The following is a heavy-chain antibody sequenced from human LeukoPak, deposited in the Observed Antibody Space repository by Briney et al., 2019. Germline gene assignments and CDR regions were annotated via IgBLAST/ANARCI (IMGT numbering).Heavy chain of an antibody. Sequence: GASVKVSCKASGYTFTSYDINWVRQAPGQGLEWMGRIIPIFGTADYAQKFQGRVTITTDESTSTAYMELSSLGSEDTAVYYCARVKAVALDYWGQGTLVTVSS. CDR2: IIPIFGTA. V-gene: IGHV1-69*05. CDR3: ARVKAVALDY. J-gene: IGHJ4*02. CDR1: GYTFTSYD. D-gene: IGHD6-19*01.